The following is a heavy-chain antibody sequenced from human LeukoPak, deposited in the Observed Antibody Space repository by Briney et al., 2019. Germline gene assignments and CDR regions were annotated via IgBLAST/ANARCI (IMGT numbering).Heavy chain of an antibody. Sequence: GGSLRLSCAASGFTFSNYGMHWVRQAPGKGLEWVALISYDASNKFYADSVKGRFTIARDNSKNTLFLQMNSLRAEDTAVYYCAKLSAGAGPDVVVVTAKDTSANASDVWGQGTLVTVSS. CDR1: GFTFSNYG. CDR3: AKLSAGAGPDVVVVTAKDTSANASDV. V-gene: IGHV3-30*18. CDR2: ISYDASNK. D-gene: IGHD2-21*02. J-gene: IGHJ3*01.